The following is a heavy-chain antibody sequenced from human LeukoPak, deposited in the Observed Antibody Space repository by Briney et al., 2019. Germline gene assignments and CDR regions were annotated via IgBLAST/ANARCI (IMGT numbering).Heavy chain of an antibody. CDR1: GFIVSNNY. J-gene: IGHJ6*03. CDR2: IYSSGST. V-gene: IGHV3-66*02. D-gene: IGHD2/OR15-2a*01. CDR3: AICSRRVNYFDYFMDV. Sequence: GGSMRLSCAACGFIVSNNYMSWVRQAPGKGLEWVSIIYSSGSTYYADSVKGRVTMSRDNSKNTLYLQMNSLRPEDTAVYYCAICSRRVNYFDYFMDVWGNGTTVTVSS.